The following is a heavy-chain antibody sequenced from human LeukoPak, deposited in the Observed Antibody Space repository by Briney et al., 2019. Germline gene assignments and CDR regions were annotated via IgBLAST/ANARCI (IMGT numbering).Heavy chain of an antibody. V-gene: IGHV3-48*04. CDR2: ISSSGSTI. CDR1: GFTFSSYA. J-gene: IGHJ4*02. Sequence: GGSLRLSCAASGFTFSSYAMNWVRQAPGKGLEWVSYISSSGSTIYYADSVKGRFTISRDNAKNSLYLQMNSLRVEDTAVYYCARVVWGQLTYYFDYWGQGTLVTVSS. CDR3: ARVVWGQLTYYFDY. D-gene: IGHD3-16*01.